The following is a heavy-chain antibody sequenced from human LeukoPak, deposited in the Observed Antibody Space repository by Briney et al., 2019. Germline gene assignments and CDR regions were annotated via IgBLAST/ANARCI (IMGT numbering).Heavy chain of an antibody. CDR2: IYTSGST. CDR3: ARDLAVLGYFHFDY. D-gene: IGHD3-22*01. J-gene: IGHJ4*02. Sequence: PSQTLSLTCTVSGGSISSGSYYWSWIRQPAGKGLEWIGRIYTSGSTNYNPSLKSRVTISVDTSKNQFSLKLSSVTAADTAVYYCARDLAVLGYFHFDYWGQGTLVTVSS. CDR1: GGSISSGSYY. V-gene: IGHV4-61*02.